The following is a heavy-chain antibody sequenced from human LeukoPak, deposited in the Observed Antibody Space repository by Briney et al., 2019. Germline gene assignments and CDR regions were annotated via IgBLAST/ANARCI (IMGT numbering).Heavy chain of an antibody. Sequence: GGSLRLSCAASGVTVSSNYMSWVRQAPGKGLEWVSVISVGGSIHYADSVKGRFTISRDNSKNTLYLQMNSLRAEDTAVYSCARDRYGGSYFDYWGQGILVTVSS. J-gene: IGHJ4*02. V-gene: IGHV3-53*01. CDR1: GVTVSSNY. CDR3: ARDRYGGSYFDY. D-gene: IGHD4-23*01. CDR2: ISVGGSI.